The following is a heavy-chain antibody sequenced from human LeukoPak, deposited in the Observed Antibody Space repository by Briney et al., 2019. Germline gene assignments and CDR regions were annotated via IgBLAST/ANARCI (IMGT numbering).Heavy chain of an antibody. D-gene: IGHD2-15*01. CDR2: ISGSGGST. Sequence: QTGGSLRLSCAASGFTVSSNYMSWVRQAPGKGLEWVSAISGSGGSTYYADSVKGRFTISRDNSKNTLYLQMNSLRAEDTAVYYCAKDRLRLHLGSGLDYWGQGTLVTVSS. CDR3: AKDRLRLHLGSGLDY. V-gene: IGHV3-23*01. J-gene: IGHJ4*02. CDR1: GFTVSSNY.